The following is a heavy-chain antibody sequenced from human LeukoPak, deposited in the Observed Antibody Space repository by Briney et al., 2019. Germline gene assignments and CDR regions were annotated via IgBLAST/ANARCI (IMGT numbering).Heavy chain of an antibody. CDR2: ISAYNGNT. Sequence: RASVKVSCKASGYTFTSYGISWVRQAPGQGLEWMGWISAYNGNTNYAQKLQGRVTMTTDTSTSTAYMELRSPRSDDTAVYYCARAFDNYDFWTGGVLDYWGQGTLVTVSS. J-gene: IGHJ4*02. CDR1: GYTFTSYG. V-gene: IGHV1-18*01. CDR3: ARAFDNYDFWTGGVLDY. D-gene: IGHD3-3*01.